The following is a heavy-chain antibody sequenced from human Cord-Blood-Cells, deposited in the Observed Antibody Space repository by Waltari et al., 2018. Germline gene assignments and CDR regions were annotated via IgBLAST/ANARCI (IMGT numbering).Heavy chain of an antibody. CDR2: SIPILGRA. V-gene: IGHV1-69*09. CDR1: GGTFSSYA. Sequence: QVQLVQSGAEVKKPGSSVKVSCKASGGTFSSYAISWVRQAPGQGLEWMGRSIPILGRANYAQKVQGRVTITADKSTSTAYMELSSLRSEDTAVYYCARGARLEWLLFDYWGQGTLVTVSS. D-gene: IGHD3-3*01. J-gene: IGHJ4*02. CDR3: ARGARLEWLLFDY.